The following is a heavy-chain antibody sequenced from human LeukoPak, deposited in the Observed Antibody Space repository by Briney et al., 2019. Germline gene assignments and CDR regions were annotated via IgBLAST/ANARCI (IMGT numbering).Heavy chain of an antibody. CDR2: IKTDGSEK. CDR3: ATYSSLNRREFQY. Sequence: GGSLRLSCAASGLIFSNAWMGWVRQAPGKGLQWVANIKTDGSEKYYVDSVKGRFTISRDNAKNSLYLQMNSLRAEDTAVYYCATYSSLNRREFQYWGQGTLLTVSS. V-gene: IGHV3-7*01. J-gene: IGHJ1*01. CDR1: GLIFSNAW. D-gene: IGHD3-22*01.